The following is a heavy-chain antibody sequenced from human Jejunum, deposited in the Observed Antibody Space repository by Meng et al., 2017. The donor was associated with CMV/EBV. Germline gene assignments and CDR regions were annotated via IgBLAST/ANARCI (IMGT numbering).Heavy chain of an antibody. CDR2: ITGSGSRT. J-gene: IGHJ4*02. Sequence: PGGSLRLSCADSGFSFRNFDMSWARQAPGKGLEWVATITGSGSRTHYADSVKGRFTISRDNSKNTLYLQINSLRVEDTAIYYCDASDYWGQGTLVTVSS. CDR3: DASDY. CDR1: GFSFRNFD. V-gene: IGHV3-23*01. D-gene: IGHD6-6*01.